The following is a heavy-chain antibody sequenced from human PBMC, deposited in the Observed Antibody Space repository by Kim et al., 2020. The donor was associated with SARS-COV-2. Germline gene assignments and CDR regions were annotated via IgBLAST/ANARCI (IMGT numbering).Heavy chain of an antibody. V-gene: IGHV4-31*03. CDR2: IYYSGGT. Sequence: SETLSLTCTVSGGSMSSGGYHWSWIRQHPGKGLEWIGYIYYSGGTYYNPSLKSRVTMSVDTSKNQFSLKLSSVTAADTAVSYCARDYYDSSGYSTIDFWG. CDR1: GGSMSSGGYH. CDR3: ARDYYDSSGYSTIDF. D-gene: IGHD3-22*01. J-gene: IGHJ6*03.